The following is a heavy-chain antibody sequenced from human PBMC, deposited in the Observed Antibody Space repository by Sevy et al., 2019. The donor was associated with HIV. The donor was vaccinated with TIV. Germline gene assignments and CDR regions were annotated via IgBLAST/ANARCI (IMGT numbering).Heavy chain of an antibody. Sequence: GGSLRLSCAGSGFIFSGYWMHWVRQAPGKGLEWVANINEDGTTEYYLDSVKGRFTISRDNAKNSVFLQMNSLRVDDTAVYYCARAIGAATSYWGQGTLVTVSS. CDR3: ARAIGAATSY. CDR2: INEDGTTE. D-gene: IGHD2-15*01. J-gene: IGHJ4*02. CDR1: GFIFSGYW. V-gene: IGHV3-7*03.